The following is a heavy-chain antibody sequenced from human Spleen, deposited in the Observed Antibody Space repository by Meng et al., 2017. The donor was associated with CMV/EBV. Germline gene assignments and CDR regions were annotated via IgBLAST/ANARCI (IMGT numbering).Heavy chain of an antibody. CDR2: ISSSSSYI. D-gene: IGHD6-19*01. CDR3: ARGPLQGSQGSGWAGPYYYYYGMDV. J-gene: IGHJ6*02. V-gene: IGHV3-21*01. CDR1: GFTFSSYS. Sequence: GGSLRLSCAASGFTFSSYSVNWVRQAPGKGLEWVSSISSSSSYIYYADSVKGRFTISRDNAKNSLYLQMNSLRAEDTAVYYCARGPLQGSQGSGWAGPYYYYYGMDVWGQGTTVTVSS.